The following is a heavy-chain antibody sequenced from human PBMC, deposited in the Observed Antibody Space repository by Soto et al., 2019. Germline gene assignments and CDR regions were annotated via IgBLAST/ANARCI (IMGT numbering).Heavy chain of an antibody. CDR1: GGTFNNYG. J-gene: IGHJ4*02. D-gene: IGHD3-9*01. Sequence: QVQLVQSGAEVKKPGSSVKVSCKASGGTFNNYGMGWVRQAPGQGLEWMGGIIPMIPRTNYAQKFQGRVTLTADASRSTAYMELRSLRSKDTAVYYCASWDYDVLTGYSYDDWGQGTLVTVSS. CDR3: ASWDYDVLTGYSYDD. V-gene: IGHV1-69*01. CDR2: IIPMIPRT.